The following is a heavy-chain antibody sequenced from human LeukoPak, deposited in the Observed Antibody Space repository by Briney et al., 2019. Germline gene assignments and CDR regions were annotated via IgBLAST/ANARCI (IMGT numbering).Heavy chain of an antibody. D-gene: IGHD5-12*01. Sequence: PSETLSLICTVSGGSISSYYWSWIRQPPGKGLEWIGYIYHSGSTYYNPSLKSRVTISVDRSKNQFSLKLSSVTAADTAVYYCARVGVSYSGYDYFDYWGQGTLVTVSS. CDR3: ARVGVSYSGYDYFDY. J-gene: IGHJ4*02. CDR2: IYHSGST. CDR1: GGSISSYY. V-gene: IGHV4-59*12.